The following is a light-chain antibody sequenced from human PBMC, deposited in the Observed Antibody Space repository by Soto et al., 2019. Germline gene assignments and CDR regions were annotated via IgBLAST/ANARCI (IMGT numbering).Light chain of an antibody. J-gene: IGLJ1*01. CDR3: AAWDDSLNGSYV. Sequence: VLTQPPSASGTPGQRVTISCSGTSSNIGRNTVNWYQQLPGAAPKLLIYSNNQRPSGVPDRFSGSKSGTSASLAISGLQSEDEADYYCAAWDDSLNGSYVFGTGTKVT. V-gene: IGLV1-44*01. CDR2: SNN. CDR1: SSNIGRNT.